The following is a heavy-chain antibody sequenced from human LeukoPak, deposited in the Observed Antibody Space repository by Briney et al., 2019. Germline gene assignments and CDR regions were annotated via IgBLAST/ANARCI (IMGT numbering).Heavy chain of an antibody. V-gene: IGHV3-23*01. Sequence: PGGSLRLSCAASGFTFSSCAMSWVRQAPGKGLEWVSAISGSGGTTYYADPVKGRFTISRDTSKNTLYLQMNSLRPEDTAVYYCARPPYGYSSSWYYFDYWGQGTLVTVSS. D-gene: IGHD6-13*01. J-gene: IGHJ4*02. CDR2: ISGSGGTT. CDR1: GFTFSSCA. CDR3: ARPPYGYSSSWYYFDY.